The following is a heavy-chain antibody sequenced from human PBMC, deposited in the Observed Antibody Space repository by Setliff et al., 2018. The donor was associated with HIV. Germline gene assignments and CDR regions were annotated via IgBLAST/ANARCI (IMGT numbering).Heavy chain of an antibody. D-gene: IGHD5-12*01. CDR3: ARQPLYNDYDWRSYYFDY. CDR2: MYHTGST. J-gene: IGHJ4*02. Sequence: SETLSLTCVVSGYSISSGCYWGWIRQPPGKGLEWIGSMYHTGSTYYSPSLNSRFTISVDTSKNQFSLKLRSVTAADTAVYYCARQPLYNDYDWRSYYFDYWGQGSLVTVSS. CDR1: GYSISSGCY. V-gene: IGHV4-38-2*01.